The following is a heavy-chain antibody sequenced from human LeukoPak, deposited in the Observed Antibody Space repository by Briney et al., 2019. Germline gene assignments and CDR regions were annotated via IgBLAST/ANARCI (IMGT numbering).Heavy chain of an antibody. Sequence: SETLSLTCTVSGGSISSSSYYWGWIRQPPGKGLEWIGSIYYSGSTYYNPSLKSRVTISVDTSKNQFSLKLSSVTAADTAVYYCARVRSPAAAKGGYIDYWGQGTLVTVSS. CDR1: GGSISSSSYY. CDR2: IYYSGST. CDR3: ARVRSPAAAKGGYIDY. D-gene: IGHD6-13*01. J-gene: IGHJ4*02. V-gene: IGHV4-39*07.